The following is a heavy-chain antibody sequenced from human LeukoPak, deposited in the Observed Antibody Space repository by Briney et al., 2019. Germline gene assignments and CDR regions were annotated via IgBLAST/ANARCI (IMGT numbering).Heavy chain of an antibody. V-gene: IGHV3-23*01. CDR3: AKAGTATQYYFDY. CDR1: GFTFSSYA. J-gene: IGHJ4*02. Sequence: GGSLRLSCAASGFTFSSYAMSWVRQAPGKGLEWVSAISGSGGSTYYADSVKGRFTISRDNSKNTLYQQMNSLRAEDTAVYYCAKAGTATQYYFDYWGQGTLVTVSS. CDR2: ISGSGGST.